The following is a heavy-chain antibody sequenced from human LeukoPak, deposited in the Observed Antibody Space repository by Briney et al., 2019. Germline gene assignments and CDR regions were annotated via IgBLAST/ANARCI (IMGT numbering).Heavy chain of an antibody. CDR2: IIPIFGTA. CDR1: GGTFSSYA. J-gene: IGHJ4*02. D-gene: IGHD3-22*01. CDR3: ARDHYYDSSGYGY. V-gene: IGHV1-69*05. Sequence: SVKVSCKASGGTFSSYAISWVRQAPGQGLEWMGRIIPIFGTANYAQKFQGKVTITTDESTSTAYMELSSLRSEDTAVYYCARDHYYDSSGYGYWGQGTLVTVSS.